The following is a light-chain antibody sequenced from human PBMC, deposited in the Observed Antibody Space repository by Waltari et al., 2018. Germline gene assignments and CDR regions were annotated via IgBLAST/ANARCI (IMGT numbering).Light chain of an antibody. V-gene: IGKV3-15*01. Sequence: EIVMTKSPGTMSVSPGERAALSCRASHSVNTNLAWYQQNPGQATNLLIYGTSTRATGIPARFSVSGAGTEFTLTITNLQSEDFAVYYCQQYNNWPQTFGQGTKLELK. J-gene: IGKJ2*01. CDR3: QQYNNWPQT. CDR2: GTS. CDR1: HSVNTN.